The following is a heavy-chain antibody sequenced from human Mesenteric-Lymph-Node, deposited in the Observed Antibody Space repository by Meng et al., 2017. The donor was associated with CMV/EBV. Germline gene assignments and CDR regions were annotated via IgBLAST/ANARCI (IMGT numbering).Heavy chain of an antibody. Sequence: GESLKISCAASGFTFANYAMNWVRQAPGKGLEWVSVIYSGGSTTYYADSVKGRFTISRDNSENMLYLQMNSLRAEDTAVYYCARVRGLRVYKGLDVWGPGTTVTVSS. CDR2: IYSGGSTT. D-gene: IGHD3-16*01. J-gene: IGHJ6*02. CDR1: GFTFANYA. CDR3: ARVRGLRVYKGLDV. V-gene: IGHV3-23*03.